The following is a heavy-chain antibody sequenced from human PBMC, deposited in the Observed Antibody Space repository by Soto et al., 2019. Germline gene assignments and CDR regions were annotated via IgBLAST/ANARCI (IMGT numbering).Heavy chain of an antibody. D-gene: IGHD1-1*01. J-gene: IGHJ6*02. Sequence: QEQLVESGGGVVQPGRSLRLSCAASGITFNRNGMHWVRQAPGKGLEWVAVIWYDGSKTAYSASVKGRFTISRDNAKNTLYLQMNRVRAEDTAIYYCARERSAGDYFYYGMDVWGQGTTVTVSS. V-gene: IGHV3-33*01. CDR3: ARERSAGDYFYYGMDV. CDR2: IWYDGSKT. CDR1: GITFNRNG.